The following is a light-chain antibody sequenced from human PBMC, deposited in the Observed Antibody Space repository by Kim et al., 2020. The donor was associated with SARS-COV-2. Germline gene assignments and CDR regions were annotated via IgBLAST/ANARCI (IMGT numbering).Light chain of an antibody. J-gene: IGKJ2*01. CDR1: QGMRKD. CDR3: IQEYNYPYT. CDR2: SAS. V-gene: IGKV1-6*01. Sequence: GDTDKKNSRESQGMRKDWGWYKQKPGKAPKLLIYSASSLQRGVTARFSGSGAGKDYTHNIRSLKPEDCATNDRIQEYNYPYTCGQGTKLEI.